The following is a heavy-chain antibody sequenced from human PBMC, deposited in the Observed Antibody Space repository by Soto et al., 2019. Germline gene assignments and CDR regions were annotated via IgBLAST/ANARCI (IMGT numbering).Heavy chain of an antibody. Sequence: QVQLQESGPGLVRPSETLSLTCTVSGGSISNYFWSWVRQPPGKGLQWIGYISYSGSTNYNPSPKSRLTTSGGTSDYHLSLKLRSVTAADTAVYYCAIRVKYGSGRRPAYSFDSWGQGTLVTVSS. CDR3: AIRVKYGSGRRPAYSFDS. D-gene: IGHD3-10*01. CDR1: GGSISNYF. CDR2: ISYSGST. J-gene: IGHJ4*02. V-gene: IGHV4-59*01.